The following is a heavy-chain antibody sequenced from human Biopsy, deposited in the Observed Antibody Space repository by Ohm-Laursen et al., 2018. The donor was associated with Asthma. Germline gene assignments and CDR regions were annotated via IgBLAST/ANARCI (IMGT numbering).Heavy chain of an antibody. CDR2: VFYSGTT. J-gene: IGHJ6*02. Sequence: SDTLSLTCTVSGAYIGTPDYHWSWIRQSPGKGLEWIGFVFYSGTTHYSRSLERRLFLSIDTARNEFSMNLRSLTAADTAVYFCARMASYGDVYFGIDVWGPGSTVSV. V-gene: IGHV4-30-4*02. CDR1: GAYIGTPDYH. CDR3: ARMASYGDVYFGIDV. D-gene: IGHD4-17*01.